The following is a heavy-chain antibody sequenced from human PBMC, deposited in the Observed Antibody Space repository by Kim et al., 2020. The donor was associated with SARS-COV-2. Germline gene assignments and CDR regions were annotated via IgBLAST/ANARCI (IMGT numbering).Heavy chain of an antibody. V-gene: IGHV3-33*06. CDR3: AKDRSSGYNAVDY. J-gene: IGHJ4*02. CDR2: IWYDGSNK. D-gene: IGHD3-22*01. Sequence: GGSLRLSCAASGFTFSSYAMNGVRQAPGKGLEWVAVIWYDGSNKYYADSVKGRFTISRDNSKNTLYQQMNSLRAEDTAVYYCAKDRSSGYNAVDYWGQGTLVTVSS. CDR1: GFTFSSYA.